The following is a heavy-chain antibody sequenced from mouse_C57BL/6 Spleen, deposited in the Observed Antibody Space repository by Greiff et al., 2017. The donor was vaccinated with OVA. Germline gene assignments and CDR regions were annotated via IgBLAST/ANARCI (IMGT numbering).Heavy chain of an antibody. CDR2: IYPRSGNT. CDR1: GYTFTSYG. J-gene: IGHJ3*01. CDR3: AREKDYDGAWFAY. Sequence: VQLQESGAELARPGASVKLSCKASGYTFTSYGISWVKQRTGQGLEWIGEIYPRSGNTYYNEKFKGKATLTADKSSSTAYMELRSLTSEDSAVYFCAREKDYDGAWFAYWGQGTLVTVSA. V-gene: IGHV1-81*01. D-gene: IGHD2-4*01.